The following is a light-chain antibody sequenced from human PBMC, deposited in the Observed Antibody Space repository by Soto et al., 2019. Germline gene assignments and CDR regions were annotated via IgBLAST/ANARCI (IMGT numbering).Light chain of an antibody. CDR3: QQSYSSSWT. J-gene: IGKJ1*01. CDR2: AAS. CDR1: ETISTF. V-gene: IGKV1-39*01. Sequence: DIQMTQSPPSLSASVGDRVTITCRASETISTFLNWYQQKPGKAPSVLIFAASTLQSGVPSRFSGSGSGTDFTLTISSLQPEDSAIYYCQQSYSSSWTFGQGTKV.